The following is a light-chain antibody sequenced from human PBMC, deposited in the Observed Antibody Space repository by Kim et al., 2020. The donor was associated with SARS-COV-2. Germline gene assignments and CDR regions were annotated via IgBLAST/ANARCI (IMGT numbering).Light chain of an antibody. Sequence: TSVGDRVTITCRASQGISNYLAWYQQKPGKVPKLLIYAASALQSGVPSRFSGSGSGTDFTLTISSLQPEDVATYYCQKYYSAPYTFGQGTKVDIK. CDR1: QGISNY. V-gene: IGKV1-27*01. CDR3: QKYYSAPYT. J-gene: IGKJ2*01. CDR2: AAS.